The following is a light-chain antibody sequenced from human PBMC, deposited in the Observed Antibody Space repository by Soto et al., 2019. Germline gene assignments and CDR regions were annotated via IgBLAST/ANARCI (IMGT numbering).Light chain of an antibody. CDR1: QSIGHS. V-gene: IGKV1-39*01. CDR2: AAS. CDR3: QQSSITPPT. J-gene: IGKJ1*01. Sequence: DIQMTQSPSSLSASAGDRVTITCRASQSIGHSLNWYQQKPGKAPKPLIYAASSLQSVVPSRFSGSGSGTDFPLTISSLQPDDFATYYCQQSSITPPTFGQGTKVEI.